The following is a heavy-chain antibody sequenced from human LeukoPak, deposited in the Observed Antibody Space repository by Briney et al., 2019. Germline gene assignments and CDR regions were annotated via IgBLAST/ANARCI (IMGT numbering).Heavy chain of an antibody. D-gene: IGHD2-15*01. CDR3: ARDVVDAYCSGGSCYSYSMDV. Sequence: GGSLRLSCAASGFTFGDYYMSWIRQAPGKGLEWVSYISSSGSTIYYADSVKGRFTISRDNAKNSLYLQMDSLRAEDTAVYYCARDVVDAYCSGGSCYSYSMDVWGQGTTVTVSS. V-gene: IGHV3-11*01. CDR1: GFTFGDYY. CDR2: ISSSGSTI. J-gene: IGHJ6*02.